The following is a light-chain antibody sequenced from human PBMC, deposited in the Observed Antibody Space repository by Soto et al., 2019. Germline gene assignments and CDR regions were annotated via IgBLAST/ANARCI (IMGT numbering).Light chain of an antibody. CDR1: QSVSNSY. CDR3: QQYGTSPLT. J-gene: IGKJ4*01. Sequence: EIVLTQSPGTLSLSPGERATLSCRASQSVSNSYLAWYQQKPGQSPRLLIYGASSRATGIPDRFSGSGSVTDFTLTISRLEPEDFAVYYCQQYGTSPLTFGGGTKVEIK. V-gene: IGKV3-20*01. CDR2: GAS.